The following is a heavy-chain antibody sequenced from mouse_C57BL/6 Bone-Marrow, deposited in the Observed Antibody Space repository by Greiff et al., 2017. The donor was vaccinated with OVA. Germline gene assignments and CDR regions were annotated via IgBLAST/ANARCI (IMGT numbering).Heavy chain of an antibody. D-gene: IGHD2-5*01. V-gene: IGHV14-3*01. CDR2: IDPANGNT. CDR1: GFNIKNTY. Sequence: VHVKQSVAELVRPGASVKLSCTASGFNIKNTYMHWVKQRPEQGLEWIGRIDPANGNTKYAPKFQGKATITADTSSNTAYLQLSSLTSEDTAIYYCARAYYSNYVDLDYWGQGTTLTVSS. CDR3: ARAYYSNYVDLDY. J-gene: IGHJ2*01.